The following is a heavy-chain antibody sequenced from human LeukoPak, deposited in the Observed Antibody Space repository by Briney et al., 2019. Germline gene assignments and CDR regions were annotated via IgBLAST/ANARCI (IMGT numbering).Heavy chain of an antibody. CDR2: SSGYNGNT. V-gene: IGHV1-18*01. D-gene: IGHD1-26*01. CDR3: AFSSYYLQGNYYYMDV. J-gene: IGHJ6*03. CDR1: GYTFTSYG. Sequence: ASVKVSCKASGYTFTSYGISWVRQAPGQGLELMGWSSGYNGNTNYAQNLQGRVTMTTDTSTSTVYMELRSLRSDDTAVYYCAFSSYYLQGNYYYMDVWGQGTLVTVSS.